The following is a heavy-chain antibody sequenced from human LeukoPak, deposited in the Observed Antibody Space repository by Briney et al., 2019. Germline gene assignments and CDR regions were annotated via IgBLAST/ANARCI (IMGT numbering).Heavy chain of an antibody. CDR1: GYTFTGYY. J-gene: IGHJ4*02. V-gene: IGHV1-2*02. CDR2: INPNSGGT. CDR3: VLVDYYDSSGYYYVDY. D-gene: IGHD3-22*01. Sequence: ASVKVSCKAYGYTFTGYYMHWVRQAPGQGLEWMGWINPNSGGTNYAQKFQGRVTMTRDTSISTAYMELSRLRSDDTAVYYCVLVDYYDSSGYYYVDYWGQGTLVTVSS.